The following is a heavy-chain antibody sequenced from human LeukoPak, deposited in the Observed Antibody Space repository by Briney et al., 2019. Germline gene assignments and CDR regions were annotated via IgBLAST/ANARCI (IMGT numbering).Heavy chain of an antibody. J-gene: IGHJ4*02. Sequence: PGGSLRLSCAASGFTFSSYAMSWVRQAPGKGLEWVSAISGSGGSTYYADSVKGRFTISRDNSKNTLYLQMNSLRAEDTAVYYCAKGSSRWLVRLSLDYWGQGTLVIVSS. D-gene: IGHD6-19*01. V-gene: IGHV3-23*01. CDR2: ISGSGGST. CDR1: GFTFSSYA. CDR3: AKGSSRWLVRLSLDY.